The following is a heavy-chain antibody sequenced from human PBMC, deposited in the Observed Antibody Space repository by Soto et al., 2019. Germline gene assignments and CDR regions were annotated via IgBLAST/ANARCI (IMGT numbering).Heavy chain of an antibody. J-gene: IGHJ5*02. D-gene: IGHD3-22*01. CDR1: GGTFSSYA. V-gene: IGHV1-69*13. Sequence: SVKVSCKVSGGTFSSYAISWVRRAPGQGLEWMGGIIPIFGTANYAQKFQGRVTITADESTSTAYMELSSLRSEDTAVYYCARGYYDSSPNNWFDPWGQGTLVTVSS. CDR2: IIPIFGTA. CDR3: ARGYYDSSPNNWFDP.